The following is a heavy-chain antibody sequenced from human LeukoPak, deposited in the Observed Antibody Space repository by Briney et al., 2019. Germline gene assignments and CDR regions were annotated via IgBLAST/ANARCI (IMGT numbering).Heavy chain of an antibody. CDR2: ISADGIDK. Sequence: PGGSLRLSCAASGFHFSNYGMHWVRQAPGRGLEWVAVISADGIDKYYADSVKGRFTISRDNSKNTLYLQMNSLRSEDTAVYYCARGPASYYESSGYSYYFDYWGQGTLVTVSS. CDR3: ARGPASYYESSGYSYYFDY. V-gene: IGHV3-30*03. D-gene: IGHD3-22*01. CDR1: GFHFSNYG. J-gene: IGHJ4*02.